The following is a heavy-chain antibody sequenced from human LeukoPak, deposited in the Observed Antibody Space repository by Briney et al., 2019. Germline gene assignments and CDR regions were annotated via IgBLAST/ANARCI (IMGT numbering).Heavy chain of an antibody. CDR3: AKDPGPYYYDSSGYSYPLV. Sequence: GGSLRLSCAASGFTFSSYGMHWVRQAPGKGLEWVAVIWYDGSNKYYADSVKGRFTISRDNSKNTLYLQMNSLRAEDTAVYYCAKDPGPYYYDSSGYSYPLVWGQGTLVTVSS. D-gene: IGHD3-22*01. CDR1: GFTFSSYG. V-gene: IGHV3-33*06. CDR2: IWYDGSNK. J-gene: IGHJ4*02.